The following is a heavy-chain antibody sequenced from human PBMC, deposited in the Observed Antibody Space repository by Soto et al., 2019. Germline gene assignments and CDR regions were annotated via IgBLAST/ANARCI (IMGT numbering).Heavy chain of an antibody. Sequence: SLRLSCAASGFTFSSYAMSWVRQAPGKGLEWVSAISGSGGSTYYADSVKGRFTISRDNSKNTLYLQMNSLRAEDTAVYYCAKVPGGYCSGGSCSLYFDYWGQGTMVTVYS. V-gene: IGHV3-23*01. J-gene: IGHJ4*02. CDR2: ISGSGGST. CDR3: AKVPGGYCSGGSCSLYFDY. CDR1: GFTFSSYA. D-gene: IGHD2-15*01.